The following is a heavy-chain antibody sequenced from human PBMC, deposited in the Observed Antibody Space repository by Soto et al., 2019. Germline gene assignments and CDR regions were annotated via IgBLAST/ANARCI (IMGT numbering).Heavy chain of an antibody. Sequence: EVQLLESGGGLVQPGGSLRLSCAASGFTFSSYALSWVRQAPGKGLEWVSVISGSGGSTYYADSVKGRFTISRDNSKNTLYLQMNSLRADDTAVYYCAKSSGWFHPFDYWGQGTLATVSS. V-gene: IGHV3-23*01. CDR3: AKSSGWFHPFDY. CDR2: ISGSGGST. CDR1: GFTFSSYA. D-gene: IGHD6-19*01. J-gene: IGHJ4*02.